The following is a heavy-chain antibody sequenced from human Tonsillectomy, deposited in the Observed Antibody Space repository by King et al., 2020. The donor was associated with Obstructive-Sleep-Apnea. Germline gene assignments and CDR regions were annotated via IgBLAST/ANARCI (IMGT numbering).Heavy chain of an antibody. CDR3: ARWSVVAPLPGDYYQYGMDV. D-gene: IGHD4-23*01. CDR1: GGSISSGGYY. Sequence: QLQESGPGLVKPSQTLSLTCTVSGGSISSGGYYWTWIRQHPGKGLEWIGNIFYSGITHYNPSLKSRVTISVDTSKNQFSLKVSSVTAADTAVYYCARWSVVAPLPGDYYQYGMDVWGQGTTVTVSS. V-gene: IGHV4-31*03. J-gene: IGHJ6*02. CDR2: IFYSGIT.